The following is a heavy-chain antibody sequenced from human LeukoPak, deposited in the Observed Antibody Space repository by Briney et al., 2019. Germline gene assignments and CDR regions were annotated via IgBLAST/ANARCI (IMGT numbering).Heavy chain of an antibody. CDR2: IISTSSYI. CDR3: AKYFLKDYDFWSGTSPPFDD. Sequence: GALRLSCAASGVTFSSNSMNCVREAPREGVEWVSSIISTSSYISSADSVKARSTISRDTAKNTLYLQMTSLRAEDTAVYYCAKYFLKDYDFWSGTSPPFDDWGQGTLVTASS. D-gene: IGHD3-3*01. CDR1: GVTFSSNS. V-gene: IGHV3-21*04. J-gene: IGHJ4*02.